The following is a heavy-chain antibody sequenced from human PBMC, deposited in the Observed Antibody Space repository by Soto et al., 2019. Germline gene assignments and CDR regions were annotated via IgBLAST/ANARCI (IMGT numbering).Heavy chain of an antibody. CDR3: AKTVSIAVVAAPNFDS. J-gene: IGHJ4*02. D-gene: IGHD2-15*01. CDR1: GFTFSRFD. CDR2: ITLGGGSS. V-gene: IGHV3-23*01. Sequence: TGGSLRLSCAASGFTFSRFDMSWVRQAPGKGLQWVAGITLGGGSSYYTDSVKGRFTISRDNSENTLYLQMNNLRGEDTAVYYCAKTVSIAVVAAPNFDSWGQGTLVTVSS.